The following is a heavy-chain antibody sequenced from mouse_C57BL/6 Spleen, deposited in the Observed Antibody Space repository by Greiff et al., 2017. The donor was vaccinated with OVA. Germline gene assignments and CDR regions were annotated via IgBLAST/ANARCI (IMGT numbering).Heavy chain of an antibody. CDR2: ISYDGSN. V-gene: IGHV3-6*01. Sequence: EVKLMESGPGLVKPSQSLSLTCSVTGYSITSGYYWNWIRQFPGNKLEWMGYISYDGSNNYNPSLKNRISITRDTSKNQFFLKLNSVTTEDTATYYCARAFDGYLYYFDYWGQGTTLTVSS. CDR1: GYSITSGYY. CDR3: ARAFDGYLYYFDY. D-gene: IGHD2-3*01. J-gene: IGHJ2*01.